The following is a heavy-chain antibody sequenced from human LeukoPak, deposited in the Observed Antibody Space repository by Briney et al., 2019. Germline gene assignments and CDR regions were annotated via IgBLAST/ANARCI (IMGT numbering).Heavy chain of an antibody. V-gene: IGHV4-39*07. J-gene: IGHJ6*03. CDR1: GGSISSGTYY. CDR2: IYHSGST. D-gene: IGHD1-14*01. CDR3: ARDRKYYYHMDV. Sequence: SETLSLTCTVSGGSISSGTYYWGWIRQPPGKGLEWVGSIYHSGSTYYNPSLKSRVTISVDTSKNQFSLKLSSLTAADTAVYYCARDRKYYYHMDVWGEGTTVTVSS.